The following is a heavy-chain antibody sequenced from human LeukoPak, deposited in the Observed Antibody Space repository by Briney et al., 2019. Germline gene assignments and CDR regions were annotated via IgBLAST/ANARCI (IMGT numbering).Heavy chain of an antibody. CDR2: VLYSGIT. CDR1: GGSITTHY. J-gene: IGHJ3*01. Sequence: PSETLSLTCSISGGSITTHYCAWIRQPPGKGLEWIGYVLYSGITNYNPSLRGRITISVDTSQNQFSLSLRSVTAADTAVYYCARDLTTVTKGFDLWGQGTMVTVSS. V-gene: IGHV4-59*11. CDR3: ARDLTTVTKGFDL. D-gene: IGHD4-17*01.